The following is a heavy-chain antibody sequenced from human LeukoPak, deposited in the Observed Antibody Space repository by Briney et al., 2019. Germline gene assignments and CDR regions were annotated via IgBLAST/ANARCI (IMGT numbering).Heavy chain of an antibody. V-gene: IGHV3-11*05. D-gene: IGHD1-26*01. CDR2: ISSSSSYT. CDR3: ARDSGSYFDY. Sequence: GRSLRLSCAASGFTFSDYYMSWIRQAPGKGLEWVSYISSSSSYTNYADSVKGRFTVSRDNAKNSLYLQMNSLRAEDTAVYYCARDSGSYFDYWGQGTLVTVSS. J-gene: IGHJ4*02. CDR1: GFTFSDYY.